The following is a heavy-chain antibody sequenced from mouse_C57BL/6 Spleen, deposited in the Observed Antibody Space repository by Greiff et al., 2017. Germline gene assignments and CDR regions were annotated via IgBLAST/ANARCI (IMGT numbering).Heavy chain of an antibody. D-gene: IGHD3-2*02. CDR2: IYPGDGDT. V-gene: IGHV1-82*01. Sequence: QVQLQQSGPELVKPGASVKISCKASGYAFSSSWMNWVKQRPGKGLEWIGRIYPGDGDTNYNGKFKGKAKLTADKSSSTAYMQLSSLTSEDSAVYYCARCSSGYRGVYAMDYWGQGTSVTVSS. J-gene: IGHJ4*01. CDR1: GYAFSSSW. CDR3: ARCSSGYRGVYAMDY.